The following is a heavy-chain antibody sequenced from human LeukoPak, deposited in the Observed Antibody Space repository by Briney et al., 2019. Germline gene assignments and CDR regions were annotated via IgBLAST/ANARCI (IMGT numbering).Heavy chain of an antibody. D-gene: IGHD3-22*01. CDR3: ARELNYYDSSGYLDY. V-gene: IGHV3-33*01. CDR2: IWYDGSNK. CDR1: GFTFSSHG. Sequence: GGSLRLSCAASGFTFSSHGMHWARQAPGKGLEWVAVIWYDGSNKYYADSVKGRFTISRDNSKNTLYLQMNSLRAEDTAVYYCARELNYYDSSGYLDYWGQGTLVTVSS. J-gene: IGHJ4*02.